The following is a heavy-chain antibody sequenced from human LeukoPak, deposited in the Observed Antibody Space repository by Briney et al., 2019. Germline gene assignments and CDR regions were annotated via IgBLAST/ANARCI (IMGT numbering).Heavy chain of an antibody. CDR1: GYTFTGYY. CDR3: ARVGMGIFGVVGSYYYYMDV. V-gene: IGHV1-2*02. D-gene: IGHD3-3*01. Sequence: ASVKVSCKASGYTFTGYYMHWVRQAPGQGLEWLGWINPNSGGTNYAQKFQGRVTMTRDTSISTAYMELSRLRSDDTAVCYCARVGMGIFGVVGSYYYYMDVWGKGTTVTVSS. J-gene: IGHJ6*03. CDR2: INPNSGGT.